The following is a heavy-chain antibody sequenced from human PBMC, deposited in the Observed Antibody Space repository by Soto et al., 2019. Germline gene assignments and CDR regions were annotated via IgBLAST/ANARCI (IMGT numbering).Heavy chain of an antibody. CDR1: GGTFSSYA. V-gene: IGHV1-69*01. Sequence: QVQLVQSGAEVKKPGSSVKVSCKASGGTFSSYAISWVRQAPGQGLAWMGGSIPIFGTANYAQKFQGRVTITADESTSTAYMELSSLRSEDTAVYDCARVDSSGYYYSYWFDPWGQGTLVTVSS. J-gene: IGHJ5*02. CDR2: SIPIFGTA. D-gene: IGHD3-22*01. CDR3: ARVDSSGYYYSYWFDP.